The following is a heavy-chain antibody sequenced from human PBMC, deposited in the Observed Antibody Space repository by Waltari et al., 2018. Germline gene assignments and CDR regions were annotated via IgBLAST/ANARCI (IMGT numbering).Heavy chain of an antibody. Sequence: QVQLQESGPGLVKPSGTLSLTCAVSGGSISSSNWWSWVRQPPGKGLEWIGEIYHSGRPNYNPARKRRVTISVDKSKNQFSLKLSSVTAADTAVYYCARVFSGSYYFDYWGQGTLVTVSS. CDR1: GGSISSSNW. V-gene: IGHV4-4*02. J-gene: IGHJ4*02. D-gene: IGHD1-26*01. CDR2: IYHSGRP. CDR3: ARVFSGSYYFDY.